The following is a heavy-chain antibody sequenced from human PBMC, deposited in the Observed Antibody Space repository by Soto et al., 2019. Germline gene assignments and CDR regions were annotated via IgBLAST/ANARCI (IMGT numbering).Heavy chain of an antibody. J-gene: IGHJ4*02. CDR1: GFTFSSYG. CDR3: AKGAGVKQWQIDYFDY. V-gene: IGHV3-23*01. CDR2: ISGSGGST. D-gene: IGHD6-19*01. Sequence: GSLRLSCAASGFTFSSYGMSWVRQAPGKGLEWVSAISGSGGSTYYADSVKGRFTISRDNSKNTLYLQMNSLRAEDTAVYYCAKGAGVKQWQIDYFDYWGQGTLVTVSS.